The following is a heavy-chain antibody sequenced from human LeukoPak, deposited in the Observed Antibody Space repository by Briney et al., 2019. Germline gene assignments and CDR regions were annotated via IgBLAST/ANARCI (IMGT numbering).Heavy chain of an antibody. J-gene: IGHJ4*02. CDR3: ARVNSRLAYFDY. V-gene: IGHV4-38-2*02. Sequence: PSETLSLTCTVSGYSISSGYYWGWIRQPPGKGLEWIGSFYDSGNTYYNPSLKSRVTISVDTSKNQFSLKLRSVTAADTAVYYCARVNSRLAYFDYWGQGTLVTVSS. CDR2: FYDSGNT. CDR1: GYSISSGYY. D-gene: IGHD6-25*01.